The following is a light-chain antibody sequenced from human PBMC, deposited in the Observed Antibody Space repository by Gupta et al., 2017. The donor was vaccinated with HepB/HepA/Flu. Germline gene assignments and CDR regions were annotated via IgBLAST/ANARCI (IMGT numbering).Light chain of an antibody. CDR1: SSDVGGYNY. CDR3: SSDTGSSDYV. Sequence: SALTQPASVSGSPGQSITISCTGTSSDVGGYNYVSWYQQHPGKAHKLLVYDVRKRPAGVSNRFSGSKSANTASLTISGRQEEDEADYYCSSDTGSSDYVFGSGTKVTVL. J-gene: IGLJ1*01. V-gene: IGLV2-14*01. CDR2: DVR.